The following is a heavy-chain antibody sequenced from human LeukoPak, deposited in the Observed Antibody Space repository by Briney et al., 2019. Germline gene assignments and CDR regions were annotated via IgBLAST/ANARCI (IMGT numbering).Heavy chain of an antibody. V-gene: IGHV3-33*01. J-gene: IGHJ4*02. CDR3: ARDTTFGASDY. Sequence: GGSLRLSCAASGFTFRNYGMHWVRQAPGKGLEWVALIWYDGSNKYYADSVKGRFTISRDNSENTVYLQMNSLRAEDTAVYYCARDTTFGASDYWGQGTLVTVSS. CDR1: GFTFRNYG. D-gene: IGHD3-3*01. CDR2: IWYDGSNK.